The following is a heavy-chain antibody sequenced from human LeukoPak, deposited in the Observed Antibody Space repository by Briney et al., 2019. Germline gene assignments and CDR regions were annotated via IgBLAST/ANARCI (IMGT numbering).Heavy chain of an antibody. J-gene: IGHJ4*02. CDR2: ISSSSSTI. CDR3: ARDIVATIGEAFDY. V-gene: IGHV3-48*01. Sequence: PGGSLRLSYAASGFTFSSYSMNWVRQAPGKGLEWVSYISSSSSTIYYADSVKGRFTISRDNAKNSLYLQMNSLRAEDTAVYYCARDIVATIGEAFDYWGQGTLVTVSP. D-gene: IGHD5-12*01. CDR1: GFTFSSYS.